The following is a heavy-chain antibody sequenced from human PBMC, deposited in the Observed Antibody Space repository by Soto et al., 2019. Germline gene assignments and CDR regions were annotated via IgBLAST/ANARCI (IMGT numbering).Heavy chain of an antibody. CDR2: INHSGIT. J-gene: IGHJ4*02. D-gene: IGHD1-1*01. Sequence: SETLSLTCTVSGGSFSGYFWTWIRQPPGKGLEWLAEINHSGITNYNPSVESRVSMSVETSKTRFSLRLYSVTAADTAVYYCVRGPYNYNSRYFDYWGQGTLVTVS. V-gene: IGHV4-34*01. CDR3: VRGPYNYNSRYFDY. CDR1: GGSFSGYF.